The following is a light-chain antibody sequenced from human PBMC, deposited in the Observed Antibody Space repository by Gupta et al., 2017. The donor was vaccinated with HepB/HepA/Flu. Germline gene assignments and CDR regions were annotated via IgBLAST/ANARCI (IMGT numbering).Light chain of an antibody. V-gene: IGKV1-39*01. CDR2: AAS. Sequence: DIQMTQSPSSLSASVGDRVTITCRAGQNINNFLNWYQQKPEKAPRLLIFAASSLQSGVPSRFSGSGSGTDFTLTISRLQPEDFATYYCQQSDNFPWTFGQGTKVEIK. CDR3: QQSDNFPWT. CDR1: QNINNF. J-gene: IGKJ1*01.